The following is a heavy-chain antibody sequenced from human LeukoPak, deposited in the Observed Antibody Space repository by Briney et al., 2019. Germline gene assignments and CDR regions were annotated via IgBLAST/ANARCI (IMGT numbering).Heavy chain of an antibody. CDR1: GGSFNYY. CDR3: AKSLYCGDDCF. CDR2: INDTGTT. J-gene: IGHJ3*01. Sequence: SETLSLTCAVYGGSFNYYWSWIRQTPGKGLEWIGEINDTGTTKYNPSLKSRVSISVDTSKSQFSLKLSSVTAADTAIYYCAKSLYCGDDCFWGPGTMVTVSS. D-gene: IGHD2-21*02. V-gene: IGHV4-34*01.